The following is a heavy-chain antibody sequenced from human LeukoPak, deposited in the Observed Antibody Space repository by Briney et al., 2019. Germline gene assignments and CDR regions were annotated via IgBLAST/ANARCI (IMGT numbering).Heavy chain of an antibody. J-gene: IGHJ5*02. V-gene: IGHV1-46*01. D-gene: IGHD2-2*01. CDR3: ARSYCSSTSCQWFDP. CDR1: GYTFTSYY. CDR2: INPSGGST. Sequence: ASVKVSCKASGYTFTSYYMHWVRQAPGQGLEWMGIINPSGGSTSYAQKFQGRVTMTRDTSISTAYMELSRLRSDDTAVYYCARSYCSSTSCQWFDPWGQGTLVTVSS.